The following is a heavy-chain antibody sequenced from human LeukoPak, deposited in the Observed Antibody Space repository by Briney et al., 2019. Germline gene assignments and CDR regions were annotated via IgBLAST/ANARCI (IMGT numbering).Heavy chain of an antibody. V-gene: IGHV1-2*02. Sequence: GASVKVSCKASGYTFTGYYMHWVRQAPGQGLEWMGWINPNSGGTNYAQKFQGRVTMTRDTSINTAYMELSRLRSDDTAVYYCARSPDILTGENFDYWGQGTLVTVSS. J-gene: IGHJ4*02. CDR1: GYTFTGYY. CDR3: ARSPDILTGENFDY. D-gene: IGHD3-9*01. CDR2: INPNSGGT.